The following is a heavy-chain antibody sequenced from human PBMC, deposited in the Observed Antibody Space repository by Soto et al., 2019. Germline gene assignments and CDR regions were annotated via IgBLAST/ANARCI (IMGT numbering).Heavy chain of an antibody. Sequence: GGSLRLSCAASGFTFSSYAMHWVRQAPGKGLEWVAVISYDGSNKYYADSVKGRFTISRDNSKNTLYLQMNSLGAEDTAVYYCASVGSGSHFSPPEYYYGMDVWGQGTTVTVSS. CDR1: GFTFSSYA. V-gene: IGHV3-30-3*01. CDR3: ASVGSGSHFSPPEYYYGMDV. J-gene: IGHJ6*02. D-gene: IGHD1-26*01. CDR2: ISYDGSNK.